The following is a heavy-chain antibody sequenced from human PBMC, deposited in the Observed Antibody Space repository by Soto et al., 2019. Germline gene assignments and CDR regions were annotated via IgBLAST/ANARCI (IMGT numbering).Heavy chain of an antibody. Sequence: PSETLSLTCTVSGGSIGSYYWSWIRQPPGKGLEWIGYIYYSGSTNYNPSLKSRVTISVDTSKNQFSLKLSSVTAADTAVYYCARSRYPDLYGRGNWFDPWGQGTLVTVSS. D-gene: IGHD3-10*01. CDR2: IYYSGST. V-gene: IGHV4-59*08. J-gene: IGHJ5*02. CDR3: ARSRYPDLYGRGNWFDP. CDR1: GGSIGSYY.